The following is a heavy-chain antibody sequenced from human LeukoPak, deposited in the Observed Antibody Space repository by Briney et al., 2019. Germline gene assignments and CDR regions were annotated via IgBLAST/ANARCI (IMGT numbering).Heavy chain of an antibody. CDR1: GYTFTRYC. Sequence: ASVKVSCKASGYTFTRYCMHWVRQAPGQGLEWVGMINPSGTGTSYAQKFQGRVTMTRDTSTSTLYMELSSLRSEDTAVYYCARDGDDARDYWGQGTLVTVAS. V-gene: IGHV1-46*01. CDR2: INPSGTGT. D-gene: IGHD4-17*01. J-gene: IGHJ4*02. CDR3: ARDGDDARDY.